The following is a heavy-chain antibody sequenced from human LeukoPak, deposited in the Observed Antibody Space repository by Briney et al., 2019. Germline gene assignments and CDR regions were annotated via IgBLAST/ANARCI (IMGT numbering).Heavy chain of an antibody. Sequence: GASVKVSCTASGYTFSSHDINWVRQATGQGLEWMGWMNPSSGNTGYAQKFQGRVAMTRDTSINTAYLDLYSPRSEDTAVYYCASLVQQLGVGFYYYYGMDVWGQGTTVTVSS. CDR3: ASLVQQLGVGFYYYYGMDV. D-gene: IGHD6-13*01. CDR2: MNPSSGNT. J-gene: IGHJ6*02. CDR1: GYTFSSHD. V-gene: IGHV1-8*01.